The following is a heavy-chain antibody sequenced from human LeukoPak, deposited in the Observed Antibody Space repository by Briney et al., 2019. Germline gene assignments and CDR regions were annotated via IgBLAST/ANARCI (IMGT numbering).Heavy chain of an antibody. D-gene: IGHD4-17*01. Sequence: GGSLRLSCAASGFTVSSNYMSWVRQAPGKGLEWVSVIYSGGSTYYADSVKGRFTISRDNSKNTLYLQMNSLRAEDTAVYYCARLDYGDYVGWFDPWGQGTLVTVSS. CDR3: ARLDYGDYVGWFDP. CDR2: IYSGGST. J-gene: IGHJ5*02. CDR1: GFTVSSNY. V-gene: IGHV3-53*01.